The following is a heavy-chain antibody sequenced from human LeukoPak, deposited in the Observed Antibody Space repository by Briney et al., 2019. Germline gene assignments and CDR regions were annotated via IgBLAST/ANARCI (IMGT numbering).Heavy chain of an antibody. CDR3: ARTGIAAPFDY. CDR1: GGSISSYY. D-gene: IGHD6-13*01. CDR2: IYYSGST. V-gene: IGHV4-59*08. Sequence: SETLSLTCTVSGGSISSYYWSWIRQPAGKGLEWIGYIYYSGSTNYNPSLKSRVTISVDTSKNQFSLKLSSVTAADTAVYYCARTGIAAPFDYWGQGTLVTVSS. J-gene: IGHJ4*02.